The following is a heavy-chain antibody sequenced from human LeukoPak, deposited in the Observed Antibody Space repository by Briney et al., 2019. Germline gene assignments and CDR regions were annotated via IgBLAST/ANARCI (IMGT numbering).Heavy chain of an antibody. CDR2: MNPNSGNT. J-gene: IGHJ4*02. D-gene: IGHD5-24*01. CDR3: ARGGFGYNPLDY. V-gene: IGHV1-8*01. Sequence: ASVKVSCKASGYTFTSYDINWVRRATGQGLEWMGWMNPNSGNTGYAQKFQGRVTITRNTSISTAYMELSSLRSEDTAVYYCARGGFGYNPLDYWGQGTLVTVSS. CDR1: GYTFTSYD.